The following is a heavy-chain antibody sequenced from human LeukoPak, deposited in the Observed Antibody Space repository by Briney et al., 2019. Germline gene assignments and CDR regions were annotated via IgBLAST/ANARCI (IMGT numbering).Heavy chain of an antibody. V-gene: IGHV3-20*04. J-gene: IGHJ6*03. D-gene: IGHD6-13*01. CDR3: ARAFPLAAAGVGYYYMDV. CDR2: INWNGGST. CDR1: GFTFDDYG. Sequence: PGGSLRLSCAASGFTFDDYGMSWVRQAPGKGLEWVSGINWNGGSTGYADSVKGRFTISRDNAKNSLYLQMNSLRAEDTALYYCARAFPLAAAGVGYYYMDVWGKGTTVTVSS.